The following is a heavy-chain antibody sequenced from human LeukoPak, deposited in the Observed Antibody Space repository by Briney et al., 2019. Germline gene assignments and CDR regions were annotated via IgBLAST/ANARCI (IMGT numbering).Heavy chain of an antibody. Sequence: PGGSLRLSCAAAGFTFSSSWRHWVRQAPGKGLVWVSRINSDGSSTSYADSVKGRFTISRDNAKNTLYLQMNSLRAEDTAVYYCARAPPEGSSYMDVWGKGTTVTFSS. CDR1: GFTFSSSW. V-gene: IGHV3-74*01. CDR3: ARAPPEGSSYMDV. CDR2: INSDGSST. J-gene: IGHJ6*03. D-gene: IGHD1-14*01.